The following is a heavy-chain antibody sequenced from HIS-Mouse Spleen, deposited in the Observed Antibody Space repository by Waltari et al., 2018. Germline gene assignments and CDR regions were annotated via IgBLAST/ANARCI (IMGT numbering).Heavy chain of an antibody. J-gene: IGHJ2*01. Sequence: QLQLQESGPGLVKPSETLSLTCTVSGGSISSSSYYWGWIRQPPGKGLGWIGSINYSGRTSSNPSPKRRVPISVATSKSQFSLKLSSVTAADTAVYYCAREIPYSSSWYDWYFDLWGRGTLVTVSS. V-gene: IGHV4-39*07. CDR3: AREIPYSSSWYDWYFDL. CDR2: INYSGRT. CDR1: GGSISSSSYY. D-gene: IGHD6-13*01.